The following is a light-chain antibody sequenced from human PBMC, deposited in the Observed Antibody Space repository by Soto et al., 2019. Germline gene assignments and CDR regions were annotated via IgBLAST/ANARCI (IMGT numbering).Light chain of an antibody. J-gene: IGKJ1*01. CDR2: GAS. CDR1: QSVGSNY. Sequence: EIVLTQLPGTLSLSPGERVTLSCRASQSVGSNYLAWYQQRPGQPPNLLIFGASHRAPDIPDRFSGSGSGTDFTLTISRLEPEDFAVYYCQQYGSSIQTFGQGTKVDIK. CDR3: QQYGSSIQT. V-gene: IGKV3-20*01.